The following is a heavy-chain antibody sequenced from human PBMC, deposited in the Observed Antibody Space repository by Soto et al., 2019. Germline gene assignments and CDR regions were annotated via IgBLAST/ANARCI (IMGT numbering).Heavy chain of an antibody. V-gene: IGHV1-2*02. J-gene: IGHJ5*02. Sequence: ASVKVSCKASGYTFTTYYIHWVRQAPGQGPEWMGWINPNTGGTHYSQGFQGRVTISRDSSQSTVYLQMNSLRDEDTAVYYCAKDPWNNWSGLFDPWGQGTLVTVSS. CDR3: AKDPWNNWSGLFDP. CDR1: GYTFTTYY. D-gene: IGHD1-1*01. CDR2: INPNTGGT.